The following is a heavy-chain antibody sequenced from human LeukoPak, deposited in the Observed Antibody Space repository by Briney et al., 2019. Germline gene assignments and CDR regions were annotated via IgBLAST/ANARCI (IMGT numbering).Heavy chain of an antibody. CDR1: GGSITGRRHY. CDR2: NYYSGIT. Sequence: PETLSLTRSVPGGSITGRRHYWSWTRHPPGKGLEWHGYNYYSGITNYNPSLKSRVTISVDTSKNQFSLKLSSVTAADTAVYYCARGINYDYVWGSYRRLYFDYWGQGTLVTVSS. D-gene: IGHD3-16*02. CDR3: ARGINYDYVWGSYRRLYFDY. V-gene: IGHV4-61*01. J-gene: IGHJ4*02.